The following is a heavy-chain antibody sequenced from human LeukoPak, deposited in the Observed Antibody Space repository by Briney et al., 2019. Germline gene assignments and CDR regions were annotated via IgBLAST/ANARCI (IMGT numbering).Heavy chain of an antibody. J-gene: IGHJ4*02. CDR1: GYSITELS. V-gene: IGHV1-24*01. Sequence: GASVKVSCKVSGYSITELSTHWVRQAPGKGLEWMGGFDPGSGEIIYEQKFQDKVTMTEDTSTDTAYMELSSLGSEDTALYYCATGTHYDLLPFWGQGTLVTVSS. D-gene: IGHD3-9*01. CDR2: FDPGSGEI. CDR3: ATGTHYDLLPF.